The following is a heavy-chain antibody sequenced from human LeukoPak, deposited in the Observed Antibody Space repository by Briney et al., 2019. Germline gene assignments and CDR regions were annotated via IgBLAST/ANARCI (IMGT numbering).Heavy chain of an antibody. Sequence: SQTLSLTCDVSGDSVSSKNGAWNWIRQSPSRGLEWLGRTYYRSKWYNDHAESMEGRMTISQDTSKNQYSLHLNSVTPDDTAVYYCARDLGTTGWHTFDYWGQGTLVTVSS. CDR2: TYYRSKWYN. D-gene: IGHD6-19*01. CDR1: GDSVSSKNGA. CDR3: ARDLGTTGWHTFDY. V-gene: IGHV6-1*01. J-gene: IGHJ4*02.